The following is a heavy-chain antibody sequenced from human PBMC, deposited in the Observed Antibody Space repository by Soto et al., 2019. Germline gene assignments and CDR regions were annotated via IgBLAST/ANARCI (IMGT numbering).Heavy chain of an antibody. CDR2: ITVSGATT. J-gene: IGHJ4*02. Sequence: VGTLRLSCAASGFTFNSYSMSWVRQAPGKGLEWVSGITVSGATTSYADSVKGRFTISRDNSKNTLFLQMNSLRAEDTAVYYCAKDGYSSSSWAFDCWGQGIQVTVSS. CDR1: GFTFNSYS. V-gene: IGHV3-23*01. CDR3: AKDGYSSSSWAFDC. D-gene: IGHD6-13*01.